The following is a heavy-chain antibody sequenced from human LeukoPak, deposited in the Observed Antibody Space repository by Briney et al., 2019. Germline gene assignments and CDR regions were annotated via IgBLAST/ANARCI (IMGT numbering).Heavy chain of an antibody. V-gene: IGHV3-15*01. Sequence: GGSLRLSCAASGFSFSNAWMTCVRQAPGKGLEGGGRIKNKTDGGTTDDAAPVKGRCTISRDDSKNTLYLQMKSLNTEDPAVYYCTTDDPRWSYWGQGTLVTVSS. D-gene: IGHD4-23*01. CDR2: IKNKTDGGTT. J-gene: IGHJ4*02. CDR3: TTDDPRWSY. CDR1: GFSFSNAW.